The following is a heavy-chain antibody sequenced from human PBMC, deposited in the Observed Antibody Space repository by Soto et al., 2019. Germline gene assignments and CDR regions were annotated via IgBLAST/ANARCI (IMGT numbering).Heavy chain of an antibody. J-gene: IGHJ6*02. D-gene: IGHD4-17*01. CDR3: ARDSVRDYLYYYYGMDV. CDR2: IGTSSSYI. Sequence: GSLRLSCAASGFTFSSYTTNWVRQAPGRGLEWVSSIGTSSSYIYYADSVKGRFTISRDNAKNSLFLQMNSLRADDTAVYYCARDSVRDYLYYYYGMDVWGQGTTVTVSS. V-gene: IGHV3-21*01. CDR1: GFTFSSYT.